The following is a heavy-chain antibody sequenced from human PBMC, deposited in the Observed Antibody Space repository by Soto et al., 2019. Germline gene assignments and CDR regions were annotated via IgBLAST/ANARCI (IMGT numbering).Heavy chain of an antibody. D-gene: IGHD4-17*01. CDR3: ATLYGDYEVDAFDI. V-gene: IGHV1-3*01. CDR2: INAGNGNT. CDR1: GYTFTSYA. J-gene: IGHJ3*02. Sequence: QVPLVQSGAEVKKPGASVKVSCKASGYTFTSYAMLWVRQAPGQRLEWMGWINAGNGNTKYSQKFQGRVTITRDTSASTAYMELSSLRSEDTAVYYCATLYGDYEVDAFDIWGQGTMVTVSS.